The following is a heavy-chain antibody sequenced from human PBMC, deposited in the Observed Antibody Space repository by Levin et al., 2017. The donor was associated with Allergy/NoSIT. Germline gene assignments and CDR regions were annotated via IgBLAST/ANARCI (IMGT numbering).Heavy chain of an antibody. Sequence: GESLKISCAASGFTFEDYSMQWVRQAPGKGLEWVAVILYDGRNRYYADAVKGRFTISRDNSNNTLYLQMNSLRAEDTAVYFCARTYTSSWFKFEYFHHWGQGTLVTVSS. CDR3: ARTYTSSWFKFEYFHH. J-gene: IGHJ1*01. D-gene: IGHD6-13*01. CDR2: ILYDGRNR. CDR1: GFTFEDYS. V-gene: IGHV3-30*04.